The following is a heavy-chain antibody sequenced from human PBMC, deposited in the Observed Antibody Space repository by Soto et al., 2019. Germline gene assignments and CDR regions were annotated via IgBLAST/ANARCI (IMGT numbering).Heavy chain of an antibody. CDR3: ARAPDEKDPWFDP. CDR1: GGSISSGGYY. Sequence: SETLSLTCTVSGGSISSGGYYWSWIRQHPGKGLEWIGYIYYSGSTYYNPSLKSRVTISVDTSKNQFSLKLSSVAAADTAVYYCARAPDEKDPWFDPWCQGTLVTVSS. V-gene: IGHV4-31*02. J-gene: IGHJ5*02. CDR2: IYYSGST.